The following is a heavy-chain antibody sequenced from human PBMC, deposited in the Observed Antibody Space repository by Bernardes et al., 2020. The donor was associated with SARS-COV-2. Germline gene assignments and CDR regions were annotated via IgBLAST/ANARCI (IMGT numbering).Heavy chain of an antibody. CDR3: ATEDGEWLES. Sequence: GWSLRLSCVASGFTFRDYTMHWVRQAPGKGLEWVAVIWHDGSREYYVDSVKGRFAISRDNSNNTLYLQMNNLRVEDTALYRCATEDGEWLESWGQGTLVTVSS. D-gene: IGHD4-17*01. J-gene: IGHJ5*01. CDR2: IWHDGSRE. CDR1: GFTFRDYT. V-gene: IGHV3-33*01.